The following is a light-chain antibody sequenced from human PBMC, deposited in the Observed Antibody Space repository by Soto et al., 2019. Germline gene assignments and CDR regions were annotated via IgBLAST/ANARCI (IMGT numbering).Light chain of an antibody. CDR2: DVS. J-gene: IGLJ1*01. V-gene: IGLV2-14*03. CDR3: SSYTSSITYV. CDR1: SSDVGYFNH. Sequence: QSALTQPASVSGSPGQSITISCTGTSSDVGYFNHVSWYQQHPGKAPKLMTYDVSDRPSGVSNRFSGSKSANTASLTISGLQAEDEADYYCSSYTSSITYVFGTGTKVTVL.